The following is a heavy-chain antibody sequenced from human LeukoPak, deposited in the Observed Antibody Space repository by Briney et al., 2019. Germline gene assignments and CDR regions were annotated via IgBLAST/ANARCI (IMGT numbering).Heavy chain of an antibody. J-gene: IGHJ4*02. D-gene: IGHD5-12*01. Sequence: PSETLSLTCTVSGGSVTSSNHYWGWIRQPPGKGLEWIGSIYHTGRTYYNPSLESRVTVSADTSTNQFSLRLYSVTASDTAVYYCARSQSNNIVTTRTFEFWGQGTLVTVSS. CDR1: GGSVTSSNHY. CDR2: IYHTGRT. CDR3: ARSQSNNIVTTRTFEF. V-gene: IGHV4-39*01.